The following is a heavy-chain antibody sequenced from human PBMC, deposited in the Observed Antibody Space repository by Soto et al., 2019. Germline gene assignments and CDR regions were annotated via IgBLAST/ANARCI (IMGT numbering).Heavy chain of an antibody. D-gene: IGHD1-26*01. J-gene: IGHJ4*02. V-gene: IGHV4-38-2*01. CDR1: NFSISSGYY. CDR2: IYRSGTT. CDR3: ARTHSGSYYSVFNY. Sequence: SETLSLTCVVSNFSISSGYYWGWIRQSPGKGLEWIASIYRSGTTSYNPSLKSRVTISVDPSKNQFSLMLTAVTAADTAVYYCARTHSGSYYSVFNYWGRGSLVTV.